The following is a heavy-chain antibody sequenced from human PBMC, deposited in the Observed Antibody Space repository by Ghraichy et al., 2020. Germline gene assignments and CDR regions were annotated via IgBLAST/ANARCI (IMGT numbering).Heavy chain of an antibody. CDR1: GYTFTSYD. CDR3: ARGNEVCASVSCYNY. D-gene: IGHD2-15*01. V-gene: IGHV1-8*03. Sequence: ASVKVSCKASGYTFTSYDINWVRQATGQGPEWMGWMNPNSGNTGYAQKFRGRVTITRDISISTAYMELINLKSEDTAVYYCARGNEVCASVSCYNYWGQGTLVTVSP. CDR2: MNPNSGNT. J-gene: IGHJ4*02.